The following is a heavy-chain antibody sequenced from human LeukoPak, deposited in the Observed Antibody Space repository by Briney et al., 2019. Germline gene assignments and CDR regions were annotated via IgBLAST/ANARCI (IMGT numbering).Heavy chain of an antibody. CDR2: ISGYNGNT. CDR1: GYTFTSYG. D-gene: IGHD3-22*01. CDR3: AKTIPYDSSGYYYFDY. V-gene: IGHV1-18*01. J-gene: IGHJ4*02. Sequence: ASVKVSCKASGYTFTSYGISWVRQAPGQGLEWMGWISGYNGNTNYAQKLQGRVTITADESTSTAYMELSSLRSEDTAVYYCAKTIPYDSSGYYYFDYWGQGTLVTVSS.